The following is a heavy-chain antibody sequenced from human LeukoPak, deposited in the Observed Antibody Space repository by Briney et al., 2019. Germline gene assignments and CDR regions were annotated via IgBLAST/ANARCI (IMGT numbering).Heavy chain of an antibody. CDR2: ISGSGGST. CDR1: GFTFSSYA. Sequence: PGASLRLSCAASGFTFSSYAMSWVRQAPGKGLEWVSAISGSGGSTYYADSVKGRFIISRDNSKNTLYLQMNSLRAEDTAVYYCAKDVSVGCSSTSCFPEPIDYWGQGTLVTVSS. V-gene: IGHV3-23*01. CDR3: AKDVSVGCSSTSCFPEPIDY. D-gene: IGHD2-2*01. J-gene: IGHJ4*02.